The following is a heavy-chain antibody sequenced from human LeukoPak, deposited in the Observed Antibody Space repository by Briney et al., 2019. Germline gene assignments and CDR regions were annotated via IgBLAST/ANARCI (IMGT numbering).Heavy chain of an antibody. J-gene: IGHJ2*01. CDR2: IRSDGSNK. Sequence: PGGSLRLSCAASGFTFGSYGMHWVRQAPGKGLEWVTFIRSDGSNKYYADSVKGRFTISRDNSKNTVYLQMNSLRADDTAVYYCARDSTPPDSSSWYKGTYWYFDLWGRGTLVTVSS. CDR1: GFTFGSYG. D-gene: IGHD6-13*01. CDR3: ARDSTPPDSSSWYKGTYWYFDL. V-gene: IGHV3-30*02.